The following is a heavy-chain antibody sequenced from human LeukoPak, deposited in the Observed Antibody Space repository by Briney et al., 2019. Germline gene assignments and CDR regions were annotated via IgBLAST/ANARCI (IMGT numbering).Heavy chain of an antibody. CDR2: IYYSGST. CDR1: GGSISSSSYY. V-gene: IGHV4-39*01. CDR3: ARGSRLWFGELSGRWFDP. D-gene: IGHD3-10*01. J-gene: IGHJ5*02. Sequence: SETLSLTCTVSGGSISSSSYYWGWIRQPPGKGLEWIGSIYYSGSTYYNPSLKSRVTISVDTSKNQFSLKLSSVTAADTAVYYCARGSRLWFGELSGRWFDPWGQRTLVTVSS.